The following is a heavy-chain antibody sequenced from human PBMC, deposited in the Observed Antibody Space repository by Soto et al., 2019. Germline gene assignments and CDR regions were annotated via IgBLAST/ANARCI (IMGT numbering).Heavy chain of an antibody. V-gene: IGHV4-30-4*01. CDR2: TYNNGRP. D-gene: IGHD3-3*01. CDR1: GASISRGDYY. CDR3: ARGGVYDFWSGLFD. J-gene: IGHJ4*02. Sequence: SETLSLTCTVSGASISRGDYYWNWIRQSPGKGLEWIGNTYNNGRPNYNPSLKSRVTISGDSSKNQFSLKLRSLSAADTAVYYCARGGVYDFWSGLFDWGQGTLVTVSS.